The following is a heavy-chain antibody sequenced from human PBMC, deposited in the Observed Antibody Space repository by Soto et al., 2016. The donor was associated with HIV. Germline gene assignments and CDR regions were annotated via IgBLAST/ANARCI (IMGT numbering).Heavy chain of an antibody. CDR2: MNPNSGNT. J-gene: IGHJ6*02. CDR1: GYTFTSYD. D-gene: IGHD1-1*01. Sequence: QVQLVQSGAEVKKPGASVKVSCKASGYTFTSYDFNWVRQATVQGPEWMGWMNPNSGNTGYAQKFQGRVTITRNTSISTAYMELSSLRSEDTAVYYCARGNYYYYYYGMDVWGQGTTVTVSS. V-gene: IGHV1-8*03. CDR3: ARGNYYYYYYGMDV.